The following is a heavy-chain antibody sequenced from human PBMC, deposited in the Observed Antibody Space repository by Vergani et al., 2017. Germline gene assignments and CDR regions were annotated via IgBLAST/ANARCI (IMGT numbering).Heavy chain of an antibody. CDR3: ALTGSAGGSYRGAFDI. CDR1: GFTFSSYA. Sequence: EVQLLESGGGLVQPGGSLRLSCAASGFTFSSYAMSWVRQAPGKGLEWVSAISGSGGSTYYADSVKGRFTISRDNSKNTLYLQMNSLRAEDTAVYYCALTGSAGGSYRGAFDIWGQGTMVTVSS. D-gene: IGHD1-26*01. CDR2: ISGSGGST. J-gene: IGHJ3*02. V-gene: IGHV3-23*01.